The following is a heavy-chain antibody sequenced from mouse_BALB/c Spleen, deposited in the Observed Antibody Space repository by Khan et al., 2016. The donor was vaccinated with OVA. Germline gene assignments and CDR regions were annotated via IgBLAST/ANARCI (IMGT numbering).Heavy chain of an antibody. J-gene: IGHJ3*01. CDR2: INPGSGGD. Sequence: QVQLKESGAELVRPGTSVKVSCKASGYAFTDYLIEWLKQRPGQGLEWIGVINPGSGGDNYNEKFKDKATLTADKSSNTAYMQLTSLTSDDSAVYFCSRSGYGFGAYWGPGTLVTVSA. CDR1: GYAFTDYL. CDR3: SRSGYGFGAY. D-gene: IGHD3-2*02. V-gene: IGHV1-54*01.